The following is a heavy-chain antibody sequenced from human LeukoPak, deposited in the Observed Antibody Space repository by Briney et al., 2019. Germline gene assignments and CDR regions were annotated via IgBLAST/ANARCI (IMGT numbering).Heavy chain of an antibody. CDR3: VRDNLENQWLERSY. V-gene: IGHV3-7*01. D-gene: IGHD6-19*01. CDR1: GFTFSSYW. Sequence: GSLRLSCAASGFTFSSYWMNWARQAPGKGLEWVASINHNGNVNYYVDSVKGRFTISRDNVKNSVYLQMNSLRAEDTAIYYCVRDNLENQWLERSYWGQGTLVTVSS. J-gene: IGHJ4*02. CDR2: INHNGNVN.